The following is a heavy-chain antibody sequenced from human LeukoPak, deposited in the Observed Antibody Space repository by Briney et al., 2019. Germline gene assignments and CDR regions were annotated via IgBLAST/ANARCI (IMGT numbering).Heavy chain of an antibody. D-gene: IGHD2-15*01. CDR1: GGSIATSSYY. V-gene: IGHV4-39*01. CDR2: LFYTGST. CDR3: VRQPRYCSGGNCYNPYYYGLDV. J-gene: IGHJ6*02. Sequence: SETLSLTCTVSGGSIATSSYYWGWVRQSPGKGLEWIGTLFYTGSTYYNPAHRSRVTISVDPSKNHFSLTVRSVTAADTAVYYCVRQPRYCSGGNCYNPYYYGLDVWGQGATVTVSS.